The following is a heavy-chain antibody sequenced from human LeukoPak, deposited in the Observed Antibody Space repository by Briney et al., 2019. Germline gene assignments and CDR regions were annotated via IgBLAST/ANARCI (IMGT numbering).Heavy chain of an antibody. CDR1: GFSFSTYA. J-gene: IGHJ3*02. V-gene: IGHV3-48*01. CDR2: ISGSSNTI. CDR3: ARTPDSDAFDI. Sequence: HAGGSLRLSCAASGFSFSTYAMNWVRQAPGKGLEWLSYISGSSNTIYYADSVKGRFTISRDNSKNTLYLQMNSLRAEDTAVYYRARTPDSDAFDIWGQGTMVTVSS.